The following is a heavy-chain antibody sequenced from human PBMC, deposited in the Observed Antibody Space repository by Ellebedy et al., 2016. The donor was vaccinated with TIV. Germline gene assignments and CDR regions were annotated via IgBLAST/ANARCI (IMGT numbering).Heavy chain of an antibody. CDR2: ISTYNGQT. D-gene: IGHD4-23*01. CDR3: ARDVLGRQRWHQETRNKWFDS. CDR1: GYTFSSYG. Sequence: ASVKVSCKTSGYTFSSYGISWVRQAPGQGLEWMGWISTYNGQTKSAQNFKGRATMTTDRSTSTVYMELTNLRSDDTAVYYCARDVLGRQRWHQETRNKWFDSWGQGTLVTVSS. J-gene: IGHJ5*01. V-gene: IGHV1-18*04.